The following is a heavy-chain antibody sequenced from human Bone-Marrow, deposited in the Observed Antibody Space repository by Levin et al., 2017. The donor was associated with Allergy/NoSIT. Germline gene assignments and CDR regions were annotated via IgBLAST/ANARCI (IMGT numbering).Heavy chain of an antibody. D-gene: IGHD3-9*01. CDR1: GGSINSGDSY. Sequence: SETLSLTCNVSGGSINSGDSYWSWIRQPPGKGLEWIGYIYYSGSTYYNPSLKSRITISIATSKSQFSLQLSSVTAADTAVYYCARLSLTFYDILTGYYSPIGTFDYWGQGTLVTVSS. CDR2: IYYSGST. CDR3: ARLSLTFYDILTGYYSPIGTFDY. V-gene: IGHV4-30-4*01. J-gene: IGHJ4*02.